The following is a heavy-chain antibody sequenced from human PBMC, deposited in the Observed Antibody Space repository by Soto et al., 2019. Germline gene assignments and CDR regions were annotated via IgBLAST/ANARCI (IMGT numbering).Heavy chain of an antibody. CDR1: GGSVSSGSYY. D-gene: IGHD6-13*01. V-gene: IGHV4-61*01. Sequence: SETLSLTCTVSGGSVSSGSYYWSWIRQPPGKGMEWIGYIYYSGSTNYNPSLKSRVTISVDTSKNQFSLKLSSVTAADTAVYYCARVVEYSSSWYYFDYWGQGTLVTVSS. CDR2: IYYSGST. CDR3: ARVVEYSSSWYYFDY. J-gene: IGHJ4*02.